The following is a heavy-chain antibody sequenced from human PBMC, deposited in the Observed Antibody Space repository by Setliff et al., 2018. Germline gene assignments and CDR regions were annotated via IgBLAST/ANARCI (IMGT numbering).Heavy chain of an antibody. CDR3: ATSGSYHGPLI. CDR1: GFSFSSYS. J-gene: IGHJ4*02. V-gene: IGHV3-74*01. Sequence: GGSLRLSCAASGFSFSSYSMHWVRQAPGKGLVWVSRIYSDGNTTNYADSVKGRFTISRDNAKNTLYLQMSSLGAEDTAVYYCATSGSYHGPLIWGQGALVTVSS. CDR2: IYSDGNTT. D-gene: IGHD1-26*01.